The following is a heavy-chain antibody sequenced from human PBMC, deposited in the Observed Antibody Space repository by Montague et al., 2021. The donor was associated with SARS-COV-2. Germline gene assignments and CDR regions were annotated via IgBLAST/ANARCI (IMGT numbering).Heavy chain of an antibody. Sequence: SLRLSCAASGFTFSSYSMNWVRQAPGKGLEWVSSISSSSSYIYYADSVKGRFTISRDNAKNSLYLQLNSLRAEDTAVYYCAGVGSGGGLYYFDYWGQGTLVTVSS. CDR2: ISSSSSYI. CDR1: GFTFSSYS. CDR3: AGVGSGGGLYYFDY. J-gene: IGHJ4*02. D-gene: IGHD1-26*01. V-gene: IGHV3-21*01.